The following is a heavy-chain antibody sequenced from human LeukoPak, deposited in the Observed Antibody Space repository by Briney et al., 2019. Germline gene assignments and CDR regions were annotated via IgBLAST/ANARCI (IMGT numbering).Heavy chain of an antibody. CDR2: ISAYNGNT. Sequence: ASVKVSCKASGYTFTSYGISWVRQAPGQGLEWMGWISAYNGNTNYAQKLQGRVTMTTDTSTSTAYMELRSLRSDDTAVYYCARDYYDSSGYYEPFDYWGQGTLVTVSS. CDR1: GYTFTSYG. CDR3: ARDYYDSSGYYEPFDY. J-gene: IGHJ4*02. D-gene: IGHD3-22*01. V-gene: IGHV1-18*01.